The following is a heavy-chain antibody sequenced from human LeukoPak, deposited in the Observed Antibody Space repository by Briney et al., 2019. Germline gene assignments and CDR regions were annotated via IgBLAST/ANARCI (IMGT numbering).Heavy chain of an antibody. CDR1: GFTFSSYG. D-gene: IGHD2-15*01. V-gene: IGHV3-48*03. Sequence: PGGSLRLSCAASGFTFSSYGMNWVRQAPGKGLEWVSYISSIGRTKYYSDSGRGRFTISRDNAKNSLYLQMNSLRAEDTAVYYCARWGCSAGTCYGTYYYYMDVWGKGTTVTISS. J-gene: IGHJ6*03. CDR3: ARWGCSAGTCYGTYYYYMDV. CDR2: ISSIGRTK.